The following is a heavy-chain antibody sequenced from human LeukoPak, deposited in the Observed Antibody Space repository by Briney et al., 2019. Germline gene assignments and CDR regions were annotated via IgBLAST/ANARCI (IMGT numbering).Heavy chain of an antibody. CDR3: ARRGGGYHFDY. D-gene: IGHD3-22*01. CDR2: IAYDGNEI. CDR1: GFSFRDYA. J-gene: IGHJ4*02. V-gene: IGHV3-30*16. Sequence: SLRLSCAAFGFSFRDYAMHWVRQAPGKGPEWVAVIAYDGNEIHYADSVKGRFTISRDNSKSTLNLQMNSLRVEDTAVYYCARRGGGYHFDYWGQGTLVTVSS.